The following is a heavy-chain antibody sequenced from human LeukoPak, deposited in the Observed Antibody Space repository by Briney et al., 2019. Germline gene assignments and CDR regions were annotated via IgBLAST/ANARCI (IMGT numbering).Heavy chain of an antibody. CDR2: ISYDGSNK. CDR1: GFTFSSYG. CDR3: AKDFLGSSRAFDI. D-gene: IGHD2-2*01. J-gene: IGHJ3*02. V-gene: IGHV3-30*18. Sequence: PGRSLRLSCAASGFTFSSYGMHWVRQAPGKGLEWVAVISYDGSNKYFADSVKGRFTISRDNSKNTQYLHMNSLRAEDTAVYYCAKDFLGSSRAFDIWGQGTMVTVSS.